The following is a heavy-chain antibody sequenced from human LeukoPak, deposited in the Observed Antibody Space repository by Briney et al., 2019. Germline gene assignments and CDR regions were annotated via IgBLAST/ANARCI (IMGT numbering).Heavy chain of an antibody. D-gene: IGHD5-18*01. Sequence: PSETLSLTCTVSGGSISGYYWSWIRQPPGKGLEWVAYIHYSGTTNYNPSLKSRVTISVDTSQNQFSLRLSSVTAADTAVYYCARDLGYNYGIDYWGQGTLVTVSS. CDR1: GGSISGYY. CDR3: ARDLGYNYGIDY. V-gene: IGHV4-59*01. J-gene: IGHJ4*02. CDR2: IHYSGTT.